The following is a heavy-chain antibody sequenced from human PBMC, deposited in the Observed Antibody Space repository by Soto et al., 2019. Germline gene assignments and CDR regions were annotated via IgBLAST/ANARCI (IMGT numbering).Heavy chain of an antibody. D-gene: IGHD2-15*01. CDR3: ARIKDIVVVVAPLDV. CDR2: ISAYNGNT. Sequence: ASVKVSCKASGYTFTSYGISWVRQAPGQGLEWMGWISAYNGNTNYAQKLQGRVTMTTDTSTSTAYMELRSLRSDDTAVYYCARIKDIVVVVAPLDVWGQGTTVTGSS. V-gene: IGHV1-18*01. CDR1: GYTFTSYG. J-gene: IGHJ6*02.